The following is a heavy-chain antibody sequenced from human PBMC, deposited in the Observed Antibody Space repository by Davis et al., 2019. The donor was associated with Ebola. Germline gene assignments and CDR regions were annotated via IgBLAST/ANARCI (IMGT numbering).Heavy chain of an antibody. Sequence: SETLSLTCTVSGDSIRSYYCNWIRQPPGKGLEWIGYVYYSGNTNYNPSLASRATISVDTSKDQFSLSLTSVTAADTAMYYCARRGTSSWYAGWFDPWGQGTLVTVSS. V-gene: IGHV4-59*01. CDR3: ARRGTSSWYAGWFDP. J-gene: IGHJ5*02. CDR1: GDSIRSYY. D-gene: IGHD6-13*01. CDR2: VYYSGNT.